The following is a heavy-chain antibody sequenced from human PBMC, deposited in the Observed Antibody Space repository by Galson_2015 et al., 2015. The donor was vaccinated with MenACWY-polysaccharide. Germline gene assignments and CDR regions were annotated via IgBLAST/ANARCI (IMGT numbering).Heavy chain of an antibody. CDR1: GVSFNSEA. CDR2: IWHDGSQT. Sequence: SLRLSCAVSGVSFNSEALHWVRQAPGKGLEWVSIIWHDGSQTHYADSVKGRFTISRDNSKNTLYLQMNSLRAEDTAIYYCAKAVVATALLDYWGQGTLVTVSS. V-gene: IGHV3-33*06. CDR3: AKAVVATALLDY. D-gene: IGHD2-21*02. J-gene: IGHJ4*02.